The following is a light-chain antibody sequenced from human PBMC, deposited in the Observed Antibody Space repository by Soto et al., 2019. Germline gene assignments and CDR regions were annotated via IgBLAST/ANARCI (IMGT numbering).Light chain of an antibody. CDR3: SSYTTSGTHVL. J-gene: IGLJ3*02. CDR2: EVY. V-gene: IGLV2-14*01. CDR1: SSDVGGFNF. Sequence: QSALTQPASVSGSRGQSVTISCTGTSSDVGGFNFVSWYQHHPGTAPKLLIYEVYNRPSGASSRFSGSKSVNTASLTISGLQAEDEAEYDCSSYTTSGTHVLFGGGTKVTVL.